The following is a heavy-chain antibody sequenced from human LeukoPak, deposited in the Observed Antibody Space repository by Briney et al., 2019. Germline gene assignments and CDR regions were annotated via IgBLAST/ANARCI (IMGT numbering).Heavy chain of an antibody. CDR3: AKDRIATNN. Sequence: GGSLRLSCATSGFTFSSYGMHWVRQVPGKGLEWVTVISHDAKSTYHVDSVKGRFTISRDNSKNTLYLQMNSLRAEDTAVYYCAKDRIATNNWGQGTLVTVSS. CDR1: GFTFSSYG. CDR2: ISHDAKST. J-gene: IGHJ4*02. D-gene: IGHD2-15*01. V-gene: IGHV3-30*18.